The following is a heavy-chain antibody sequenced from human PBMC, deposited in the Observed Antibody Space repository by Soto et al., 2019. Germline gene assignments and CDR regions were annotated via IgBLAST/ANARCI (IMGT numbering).Heavy chain of an antibody. J-gene: IGHJ6*02. CDR3: ARHTSNFRYYYYAMDV. D-gene: IGHD2-2*01. CDR2: IYPGDSDT. CDR1: GYTFTDYW. Sequence: SGESLKISCKGSGYTFTDYWIGWVRQLPGKGLEWMGIIYPGDSDTRYSPSFQGHVTITVDKSTSTAYLQWNTLKASDTAMYYCARHTSNFRYYYYAMDVWGQGXTVTVSS. V-gene: IGHV5-51*01.